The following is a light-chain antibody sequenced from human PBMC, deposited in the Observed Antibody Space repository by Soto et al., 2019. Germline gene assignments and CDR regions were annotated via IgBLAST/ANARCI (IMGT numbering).Light chain of an antibody. CDR1: QSVLYSSNNKNY. J-gene: IGKJ1*01. CDR2: WAS. CDR3: QQYFSISRT. V-gene: IGKV4-1*01. Sequence: DIVMTQSPDSLAVSLGERATVNCKSSQSVLYSSNNKNYLAWYQQKPGLPPKLLISWASTRESGVPDRFSGSGSGTDFTLTISSLQAEDVAVYYCQQYFSISRTFGQGTKVEIK.